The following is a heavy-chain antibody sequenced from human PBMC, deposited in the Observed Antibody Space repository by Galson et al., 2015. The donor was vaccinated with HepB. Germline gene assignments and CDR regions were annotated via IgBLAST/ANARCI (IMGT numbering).Heavy chain of an antibody. CDR3: ARAGLAAAGNDAFDI. J-gene: IGHJ3*02. Sequence: SVKVSCKASGGTFSSYAISWVRQAPGQGLEWMGGIIPIFGIAYYAQKFQGRVTITADESTSTAYMELSSLRSEDTAVYYCARAGLAAAGNDAFDIWGQGTMVTVSS. V-gene: IGHV1-69*13. CDR2: IIPIFGIA. CDR1: GGTFSSYA. D-gene: IGHD6-13*01.